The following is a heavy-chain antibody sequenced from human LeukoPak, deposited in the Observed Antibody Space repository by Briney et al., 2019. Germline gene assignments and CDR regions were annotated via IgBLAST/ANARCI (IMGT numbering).Heavy chain of an antibody. D-gene: IGHD4-17*01. Sequence: GGSLRLSCAASGFTFDDYAMHWVRQAPGKGLEWVSLISWDGGSTYYADSVKGRFTISRDNSKNSLYLQMNSLRAEDTALYYYAKGGDYGDYRGYFDYWGQGTLVTVSS. CDR2: ISWDGGST. CDR3: AKGGDYGDYRGYFDY. CDR1: GFTFDDYA. J-gene: IGHJ4*02. V-gene: IGHV3-43D*04.